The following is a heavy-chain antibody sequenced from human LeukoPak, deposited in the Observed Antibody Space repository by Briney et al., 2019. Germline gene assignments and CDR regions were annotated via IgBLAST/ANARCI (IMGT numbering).Heavy chain of an antibody. CDR1: GFTFSAYA. V-gene: IGHV3-23*01. J-gene: IGHJ4*02. CDR2: ISSGGDRT. D-gene: IGHD3-16*01. CDR3: TREAVATGYGYD. Sequence: EGSLRLSCSATGFTFSAYAFSWVRQAPGKGLEWVSAISSGGDRTYYVDSVVGRFTISRDNSKNMLLLHMSSLRAEDAAMYYCTREAVATGYGYDWGQGTLVTVSS.